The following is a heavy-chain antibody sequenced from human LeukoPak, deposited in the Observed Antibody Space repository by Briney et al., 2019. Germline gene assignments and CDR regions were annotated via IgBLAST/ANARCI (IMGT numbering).Heavy chain of an antibody. CDR1: GFTFSSYA. CDR2: ISGSGGST. CDR3: AKGRGYCSSTSCRSSSYYMDV. V-gene: IGHV3-23*01. J-gene: IGHJ6*03. D-gene: IGHD2-2*01. Sequence: GGSLRLSCAASGFTFSSYAMSWVRQAPGKGLEWVSAISGSGGSTYYADSVKGRFTISRDNSKNTLYLQMNSLRAEDTAVYYCAKGRGYCSSTSCRSSSYYMDVWGKGTTVTVSS.